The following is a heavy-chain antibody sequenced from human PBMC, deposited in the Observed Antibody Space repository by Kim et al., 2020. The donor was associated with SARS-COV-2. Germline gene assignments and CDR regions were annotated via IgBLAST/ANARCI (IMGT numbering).Heavy chain of an antibody. CDR1: GYTFTGYY. V-gene: IGHV1-2*02. D-gene: IGHD1-26*01. CDR2: INPNSGCT. Sequence: ASVKVSCKASGYTFTGYYMHWVRQAPGQGLEWMGWINPNSGCTNYAQKFQGRVTVTRDTSISTAYMELSRLRSDDTAVYYCARDLSGSYPTSPYFDYWGQGTLVTVSS. CDR3: ARDLSGSYPTSPYFDY. J-gene: IGHJ4*02.